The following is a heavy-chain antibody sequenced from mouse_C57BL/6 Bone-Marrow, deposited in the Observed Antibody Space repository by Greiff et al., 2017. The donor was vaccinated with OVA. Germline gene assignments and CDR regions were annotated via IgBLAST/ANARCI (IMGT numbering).Heavy chain of an antibody. CDR2: IYPRDGGT. Sequence: QVQLQPSDAELVKPGASVKLSCKASGYTFTAYSIHWMKQRPGQGLAWIGNIYPRDGGTNYNEKFKSKATLTADKSSSTAYMQLTSLTSEDYSVYFCASSAFAYWGQGTPGTVS. CDR1: GYTFTAYS. CDR3: ASSAFAY. V-gene: IGHV1-78*01. D-gene: IGHD6-1*01. J-gene: IGHJ3*01.